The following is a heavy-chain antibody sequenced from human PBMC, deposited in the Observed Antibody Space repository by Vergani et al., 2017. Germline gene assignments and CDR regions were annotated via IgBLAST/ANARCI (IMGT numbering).Heavy chain of an antibody. J-gene: IGHJ4*02. CDR1: GFTFSSYA. V-gene: IGHV3-23*01. CDR2: ICGSGGSK. CDR3: ARTAHRSGWDDY. Sequence: EVQLLESGGGLVQPGGSLRLSCAASGFTFSSYAMSWVRQAPGKGLEWVSAICGSGGSKYYADSVKGRFTISRENAKNSLYLHMNSLRAGDTAVYYCARTAHRSGWDDYWGQGTLVTVAS. D-gene: IGHD6-19*01.